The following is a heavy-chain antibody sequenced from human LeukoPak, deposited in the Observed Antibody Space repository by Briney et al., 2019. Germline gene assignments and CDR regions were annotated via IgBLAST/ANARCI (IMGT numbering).Heavy chain of an antibody. CDR1: GGSFSGYY. D-gene: IGHD6-13*01. V-gene: IGHV4-34*01. Sequence: SETLSLTCAVYGGSFSGYYWSWIRQPPGKGLEWIGEINHSGSTNYNPSLKSRVTISVDTSKNQFSLKLSSVTAADTAVYYCARGRGSSWLYYFDYWGQGTLVTVSS. CDR3: ARGRGSSWLYYFDY. CDR2: INHSGST. J-gene: IGHJ4*02.